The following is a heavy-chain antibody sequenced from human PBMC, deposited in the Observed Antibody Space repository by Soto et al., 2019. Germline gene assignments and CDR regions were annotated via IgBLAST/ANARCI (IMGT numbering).Heavy chain of an antibody. V-gene: IGHV3-48*02. CDR2: ITSSSTTM. D-gene: IGHD2-15*01. Sequence: EVQLVESGGGLVQPGGSLRLSCAASGFTFSSYSMNWVRQAPGKGLEWISYITSSSTTMYYADSVKGRFILSRDNAKNSMYLQMNNLTDEDTAVYYCARRSSYGMDVWGQGTTVTVSS. CDR1: GFTFSSYS. J-gene: IGHJ6*02. CDR3: ARRSSYGMDV.